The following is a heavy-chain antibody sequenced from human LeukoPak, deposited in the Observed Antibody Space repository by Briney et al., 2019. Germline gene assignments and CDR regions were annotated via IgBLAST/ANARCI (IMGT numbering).Heavy chain of an antibody. Sequence: GGSLRLSCAASGFIITNARMGWVRQAPGKGLEWVGLIKSKIDDSTTNFAAPVKARFTISIDDSKNTLYLQMNSLKSEDTGVYYCTTGYGHSDFDYWGKGTLVTVSS. CDR3: TTGYGHSDFDY. J-gene: IGHJ4*02. CDR1: GFIITNAR. D-gene: IGHD3-3*02. CDR2: IKSKIDDSTT. V-gene: IGHV3-15*01.